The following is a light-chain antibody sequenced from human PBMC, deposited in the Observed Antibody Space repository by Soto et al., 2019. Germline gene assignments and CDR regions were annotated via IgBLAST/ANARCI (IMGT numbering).Light chain of an antibody. J-gene: IGKJ1*01. V-gene: IGKV1-5*01. CDR2: DAS. CDR1: QSISSW. CDR3: QQYNNFWT. Sequence: DIQMTQSPSALSASVGDRVTITCRASQSISSWLAWYQQKPGKAPRLLIYDASYLERGVPSRFSGSGSGTEFTLTISDLQPVDLGTYYCQQYNNFWTFGPGTKVEI.